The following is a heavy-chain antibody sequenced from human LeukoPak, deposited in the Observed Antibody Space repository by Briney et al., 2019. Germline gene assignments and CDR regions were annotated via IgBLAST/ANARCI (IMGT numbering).Heavy chain of an antibody. CDR1: GFTFSSHA. Sequence: GGSLRLSCVASGFTFSSHAMTWVRQAPGKGLEWVSVISGSGDSTYYVDSVKGRFTISRDNSKNTLYLQMNSLRAEDMAVYYCARGPPGERYPDYWGQGTLVTVSS. CDR2: ISGSGDST. CDR3: ARGPPGERYPDY. V-gene: IGHV3-23*01. J-gene: IGHJ4*02. D-gene: IGHD1-1*01.